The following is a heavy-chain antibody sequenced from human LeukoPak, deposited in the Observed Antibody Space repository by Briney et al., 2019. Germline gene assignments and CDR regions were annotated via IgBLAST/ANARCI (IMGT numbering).Heavy chain of an antibody. CDR3: VREVGRPKTFYFDS. CDR1: GFVFSRDN. V-gene: IGHV3-48*04. J-gene: IGHJ4*02. Sequence: HPGGSLRLSCIASGFVFSRDNMNWVRQAPGKWLEWVAHISETIYYADSVQGRFTISRDNAKNSLYLQMSNLRVDDTAMYYCVREVGRPKTFYFDSWGRGTPATVSS. CDR2: ISETI. D-gene: IGHD3-16*01.